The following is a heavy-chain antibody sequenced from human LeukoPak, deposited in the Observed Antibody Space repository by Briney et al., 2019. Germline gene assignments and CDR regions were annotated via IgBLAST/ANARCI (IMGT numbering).Heavy chain of an antibody. V-gene: IGHV4-59*08. Sequence: PSETLSPTCTVLGGSTSRYYWTGIRKPPGKGLEGFGYTYYMGSPNNNPSHNSRVTISVDTSKNQFSLKLSSVTAADTAVYYCARHSYNWNYRYYFDYWGQGTLVTVSS. CDR2: TYYMGSP. D-gene: IGHD1-7*01. J-gene: IGHJ4*02. CDR3: ARHSYNWNYRYYFDY. CDR1: GGSTSRYY.